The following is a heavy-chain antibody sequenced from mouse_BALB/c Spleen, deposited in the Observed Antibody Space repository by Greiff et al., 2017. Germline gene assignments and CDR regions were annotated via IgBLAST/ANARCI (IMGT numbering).Heavy chain of an antibody. V-gene: IGHV1-69*01. Sequence: QVQLQQPGAELVMPGASVKMSCKASGYTFTDYWMHWVKQRPGQGLEWIGAIDTSDSYTSYNQKFKGKATLTVDESSSTAYMQLSSLTSEDSAVYYCARCYYGSSYGFAYWGQGTLVTVSA. D-gene: IGHD1-1*01. CDR2: IDTSDSYT. CDR1: GYTFTDYW. J-gene: IGHJ3*01. CDR3: ARCYYGSSYGFAY.